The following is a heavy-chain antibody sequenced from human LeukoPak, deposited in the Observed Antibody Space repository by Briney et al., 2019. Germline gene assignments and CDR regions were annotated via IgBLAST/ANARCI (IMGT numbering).Heavy chain of an antibody. CDR2: ITPFNGNT. D-gene: IGHD2-15*01. J-gene: IGHJ5*02. Sequence: GASVKVSCKASGYTFTYRYLHWVRQAPGQALEWMGWITPFNGNTNYAQKFQDRVTITRDRSMSTAYMELSSLRSEDTAVYYCARVTQYCSGGSCYYWFDPWGQGTLVTVSS. CDR3: ARVTQYCSGGSCYYWFDP. CDR1: GYTFTYRY. V-gene: IGHV1-45*02.